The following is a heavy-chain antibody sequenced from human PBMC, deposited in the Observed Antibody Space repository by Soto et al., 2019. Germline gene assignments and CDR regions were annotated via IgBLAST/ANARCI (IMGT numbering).Heavy chain of an antibody. D-gene: IGHD4-17*01. J-gene: IGHJ4*02. V-gene: IGHV2-5*02. CDR2: IYWDDDK. Sequence: QITLKESGPTLVQPTQTLTLTCTFSGFSLSTSGVGVGWIRQPPGKALEWLALIYWDDDKRYSPSLKSRLTTTQDTPTTQGGLTMTNTDPVDTAACYCAHISTTVANNSWGQGTLGTVSS. CDR3: AHISTTVANNS. CDR1: GFSLSTSGVG.